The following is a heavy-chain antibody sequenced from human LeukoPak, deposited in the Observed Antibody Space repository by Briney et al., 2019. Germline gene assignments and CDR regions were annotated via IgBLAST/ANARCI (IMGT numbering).Heavy chain of an antibody. CDR3: AKSQRGYYPRRTYYYYMDV. Sequence: GGSLRLSCAASGFTFDDYAMHWVRQAPGKGLEWVSGISWNSVSIGYADSVRGRFTISRDNAKKTLYLQMNSLRAEDTAVYYCAKSQRGYYPRRTYYYYMDVWGKGTTVTVSS. CDR1: GFTFDDYA. J-gene: IGHJ6*03. CDR2: ISWNSVSI. V-gene: IGHV3-9*01. D-gene: IGHD1-26*01.